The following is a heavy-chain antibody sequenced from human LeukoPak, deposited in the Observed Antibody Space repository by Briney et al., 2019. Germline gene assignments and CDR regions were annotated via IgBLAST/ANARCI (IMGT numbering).Heavy chain of an antibody. CDR3: ARSNGTGTFSY. CDR1: GGSFSGYY. J-gene: IGHJ4*02. CDR2: INHSGST. D-gene: IGHD7-27*01. Sequence: SETLSLTCAVYGGSFSGYYWSWIRQPPGKGLEWIGEINHSGSTNYNPSLKSRVTISVDTSKNHFALKKSSVTAADTAVYYCARSNGTGTFSYWGQGTLVTVSS. V-gene: IGHV4-34*01.